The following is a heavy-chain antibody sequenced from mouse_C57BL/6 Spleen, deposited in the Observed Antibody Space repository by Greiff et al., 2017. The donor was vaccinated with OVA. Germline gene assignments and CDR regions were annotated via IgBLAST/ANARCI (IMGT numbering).Heavy chain of an antibody. J-gene: IGHJ4*01. Sequence: DVMLVESEGGLVQPGSSMKLSCTASGFTFSDYYVAWVRQVPEKGLEWVANINYDGSSTYYLDSLKSRFIISRDNAKNILYLQMSSLKAEDTATYYCAREPPDYDAMDYWGQGTSVTVSS. CDR1: GFTFSDYY. CDR3: AREPPDYDAMDY. V-gene: IGHV5-16*01. CDR2: INYDGSST.